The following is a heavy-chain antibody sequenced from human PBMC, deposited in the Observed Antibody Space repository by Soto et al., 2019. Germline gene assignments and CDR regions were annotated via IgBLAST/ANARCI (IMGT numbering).Heavy chain of an antibody. J-gene: IGHJ4*02. Sequence: LSLTCVVSNFSISSGYYWGWIRQSPGKGLEWIASIYRSGTTSYNPSLKSRVTISVDPSKSQFSLMLTAVTAADTAVYYCARTHSGSYYSVFNYWGRGSLVTVSS. D-gene: IGHD1-26*01. V-gene: IGHV4-38-2*01. CDR2: IYRSGTT. CDR3: ARTHSGSYYSVFNY. CDR1: NFSISSGYY.